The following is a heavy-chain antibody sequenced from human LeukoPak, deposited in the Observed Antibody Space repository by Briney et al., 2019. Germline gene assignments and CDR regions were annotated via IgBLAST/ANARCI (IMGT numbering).Heavy chain of an antibody. CDR1: GFTVSSNY. D-gene: IGHD1-26*01. CDR3: AREWELRRVVDY. Sequence: GGSLRLSCAASGFTVSSNYMSWVRQAPGKGLEWVSVIHSGGSTYYADSVKGRFTISRDNSKNTLYLQMNSLRAEDTAVYYCAREWELRRVVDYWGQGTLVTVSS. V-gene: IGHV3-66*02. CDR2: IHSGGST. J-gene: IGHJ4*02.